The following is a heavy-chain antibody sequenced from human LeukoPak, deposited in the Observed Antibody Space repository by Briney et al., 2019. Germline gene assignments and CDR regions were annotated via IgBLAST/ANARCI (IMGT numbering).Heavy chain of an antibody. CDR2: IKPNSGDT. Sequence: ASVKVSCKASGYTFTVYYIHWVRQAPGQGLEWMGLIKPNSGDTKYAQKFQGRVTMTRDTSITTAYMELSSLRSDDTALYYCVRDRPHNWFDPWGQGTLVTVSS. CDR1: GYTFTVYY. V-gene: IGHV1-2*02. CDR3: VRDRPHNWFDP. J-gene: IGHJ5*02.